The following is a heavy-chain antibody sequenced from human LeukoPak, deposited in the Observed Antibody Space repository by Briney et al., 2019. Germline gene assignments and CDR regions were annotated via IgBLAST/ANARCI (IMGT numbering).Heavy chain of an antibody. D-gene: IGHD4-11*01. CDR2: VDHTGGT. Sequence: SETLSLTCTVSDDSITMYYWTWIRQPPGKGLEWIGYVDHTGGTKFNPSLNGLASISRDTSNNFFSLRLRSVTAADTAVYFCARGRVSSSTWYSTYYYFFYMDFWGKGTAVTVSS. CDR1: DDSITMYY. V-gene: IGHV4-59*01. CDR3: ARGRVSSSTWYSTYYYFFYMDF. J-gene: IGHJ6*03.